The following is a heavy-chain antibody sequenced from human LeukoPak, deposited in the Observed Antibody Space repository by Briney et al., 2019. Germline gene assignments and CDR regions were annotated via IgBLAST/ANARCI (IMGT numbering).Heavy chain of an antibody. Sequence: GGSLRLSCAASAFTFSSYSMNWVRQAPGKGLEWVSSISRSSRSIYYADSVKGRFTISRDNSKNTLYLQMNSLRAEDTAVYYCAKPSSVAGTLNAFDIWGQGTMVTVSS. V-gene: IGHV3-21*04. D-gene: IGHD6-19*01. CDR1: AFTFSSYS. CDR3: AKPSSVAGTLNAFDI. CDR2: ISRSSRSI. J-gene: IGHJ3*02.